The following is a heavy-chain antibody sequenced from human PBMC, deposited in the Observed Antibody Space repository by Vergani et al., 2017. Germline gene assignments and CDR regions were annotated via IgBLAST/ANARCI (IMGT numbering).Heavy chain of an antibody. V-gene: IGHV4-59*01. CDR3: GRAPWGWWFDA. CDR2: IFYSGST. D-gene: IGHD1-26*01. Sequence: QVQLQESGPGLVKPSQTLSLTCTVSGGSISSFYWSWIRQPPGKELQWIGSIFYSGSTNNNPSLKSRITISVGTSKNQFSLNLSSVTAADAAAYCCGRAPWGWWFDAWGQGTLVTVSS. CDR1: GGSISSFY. J-gene: IGHJ5*02.